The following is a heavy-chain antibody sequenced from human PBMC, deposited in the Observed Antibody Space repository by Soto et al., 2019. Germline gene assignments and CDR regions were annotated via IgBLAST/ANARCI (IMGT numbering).Heavy chain of an antibody. V-gene: IGHV1-24*01. CDR2: FDPEYGET. D-gene: IGHD5-12*01. CDR3: ATGGAGGYDFFEC. Sequence: ASVKVSCKVSGYTLTELSMHWVRQAPGKGLEWMGGFDPEYGETIYAQKFQGRVTMTEDTSTDTAYMELSSLRSEDTAVYYCATGGAGGYDFFECWVEGSLVNVSS. CDR1: GYTLTELS. J-gene: IGHJ1*01.